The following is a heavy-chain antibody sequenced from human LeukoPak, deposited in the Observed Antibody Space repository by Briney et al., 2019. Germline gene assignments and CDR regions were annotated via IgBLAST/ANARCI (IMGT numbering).Heavy chain of an antibody. CDR1: GYSFTSYW. V-gene: IGHV5-51*01. J-gene: IGHJ3*01. CDR2: IYPGDSDT. Sequence: NRGESLKISCKGSGYSFTSYWIGWVRQMPGKGLEWMGIIYPGDSDTRYSPSFQGQVTISADKSISTAYLQWSSLKASDTAMYYCARLGLPWELRNAFDLWGQGTMVTVSS. CDR3: ARLGLPWELRNAFDL. D-gene: IGHD1-26*01.